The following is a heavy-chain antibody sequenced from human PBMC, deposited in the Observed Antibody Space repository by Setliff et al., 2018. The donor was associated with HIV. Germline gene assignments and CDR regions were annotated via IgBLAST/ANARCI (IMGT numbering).Heavy chain of an antibody. J-gene: IGHJ6*03. CDR2: ISDTGSTT. CDR1: GFAFSDYY. D-gene: IGHD4-17*01. V-gene: IGHV3-11*04. Sequence: GSLRLSCAASGFAFSDYYMSWVRQAPGKGLEWLSYISDTGSTTYFADSVKGRFSISRDNAKTSLYLQMSSLRAEDTAVYFCARNLGVAALGDDGQVDHYYYYMDVWGKGTTVTVSS. CDR3: ARNLGVAALGDDGQVDHYYYYMDV.